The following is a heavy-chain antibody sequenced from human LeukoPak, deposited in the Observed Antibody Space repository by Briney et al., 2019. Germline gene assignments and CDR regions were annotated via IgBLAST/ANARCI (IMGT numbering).Heavy chain of an antibody. Sequence: GGSLRLSCAAFGFTFSSYGMHWVRQAPGKGLEWVAFIRYDGSNKYYADSVKGRFTISRDNSKNTLYLQMNSLRAEDTAVYYCAKDDRAGRRTYYYYYMDVWGKGTTVTISS. CDR1: GFTFSSYG. CDR3: AKDDRAGRRTYYYYYMDV. J-gene: IGHJ6*03. V-gene: IGHV3-30*02. CDR2: IRYDGSNK. D-gene: IGHD3-10*01.